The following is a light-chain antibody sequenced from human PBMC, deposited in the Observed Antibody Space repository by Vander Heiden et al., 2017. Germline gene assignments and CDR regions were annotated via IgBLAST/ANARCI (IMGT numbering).Light chain of an antibody. CDR1: SSNSGSNT. Sequence: QSVLTQPRSTSGTPGQRVTISCSGRSSNSGSNTVNWYQQFPGTAPKLRIYNNNQRPSGFTDRFFGSKSGTSASLAIRGLQSEDEADYYCATWDDSLSGWVFGGGTKLAVL. J-gene: IGLJ3*02. CDR3: ATWDDSLSGWV. CDR2: NNN. V-gene: IGLV1-44*01.